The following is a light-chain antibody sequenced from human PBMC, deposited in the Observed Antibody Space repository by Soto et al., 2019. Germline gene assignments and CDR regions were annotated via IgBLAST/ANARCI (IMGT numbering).Light chain of an antibody. Sequence: DIQMTQSPSTLSASVGDRVSITCRASQSINFWLAWYQQKPGKAPRLLIYKASSLETGVPSRFSGSGSGTEFTLTISSLQPDDLATYYCQQYNSYSWTFGQGTKVEIK. J-gene: IGKJ1*01. CDR1: QSINFW. CDR3: QQYNSYSWT. CDR2: KAS. V-gene: IGKV1-5*03.